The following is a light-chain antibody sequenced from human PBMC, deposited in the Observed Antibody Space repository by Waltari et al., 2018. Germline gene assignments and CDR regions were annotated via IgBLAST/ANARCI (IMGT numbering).Light chain of an antibody. CDR3: QQRSDWPMLT. CDR2: DAF. J-gene: IGKJ4*01. CDR1: QSVSSY. V-gene: IGKV3-11*01. Sequence: IVLTQSPATLSLSPGERATLSCRASQSVSSYLAWYHQKSGQAPRLLIYDAFNRATGSPARFSGSGSGTDFTLTISSLEPEDFAVYYCQQRSDWPMLTFGGGTKVEIK.